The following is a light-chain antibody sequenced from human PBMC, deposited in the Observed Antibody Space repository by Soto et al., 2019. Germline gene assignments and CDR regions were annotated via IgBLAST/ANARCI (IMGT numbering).Light chain of an antibody. J-gene: IGKJ2*01. CDR1: QSVRSY. CDR2: GAS. V-gene: IGKV3-11*01. Sequence: EIVLTQSPATLSLAPGERATLSCRASQSVRSYLAWYQQKTGQAHRLLIYGASNRATGIPARFSGSGSGTDFTLTISSLEPDDFAVFYCQHRGRRTRNFGQGTHLESK. CDR3: QHRGRRTRN.